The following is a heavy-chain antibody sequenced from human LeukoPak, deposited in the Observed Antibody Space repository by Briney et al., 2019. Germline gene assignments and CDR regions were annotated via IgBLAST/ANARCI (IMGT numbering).Heavy chain of an antibody. D-gene: IGHD3-3*01. CDR3: ARGPRITIFGVVMANDAFDI. Sequence: ASVKVSCKASGYTFTSYDINWVPQATGQGLEWMGWMDPNSGNTGYAQKFQGRVTMTRDTSSSTAYMELSRLRFDDTVVYYCARGPRITIFGVVMANDAFDIWGQGTMVTVSS. V-gene: IGHV1-8*02. CDR2: MDPNSGNT. CDR1: GYTFTSYD. J-gene: IGHJ3*02.